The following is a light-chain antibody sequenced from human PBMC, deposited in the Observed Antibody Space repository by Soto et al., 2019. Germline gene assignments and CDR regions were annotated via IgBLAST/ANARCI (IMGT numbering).Light chain of an antibody. CDR3: QHTYSAPRP. CDR2: AAS. CDR1: QTITNY. V-gene: IGKV1-39*01. J-gene: IGKJ1*01. Sequence: QVTNSPSSVSSSEGDRITITCRASQTITNYLNWYQQNPGKAPKLLIYAASVLQRGVPSRFSGSGSGTDFTLTISSLQPEDFATYCSQHTYSAPRPFGQVANVDIK.